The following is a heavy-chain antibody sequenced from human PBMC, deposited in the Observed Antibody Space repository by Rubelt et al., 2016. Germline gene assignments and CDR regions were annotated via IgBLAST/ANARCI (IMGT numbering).Heavy chain of an antibody. J-gene: IGHJ6*02. CDR2: ISSSSSYI. Sequence: EVQLVESGGGLVKPGGSLRLSCAASGFTFSSYSMNWVRQAPGKGLEWVSSISSSSSYIYYADSVKGRFTISRDNAKNSLYRQMNSLRAEDTAVYYCARNGYSYGYGMDVWGQGTTVTVSS. CDR1: GFTFSSYS. D-gene: IGHD5-18*01. V-gene: IGHV3-21*01. CDR3: ARNGYSYGYGMDV.